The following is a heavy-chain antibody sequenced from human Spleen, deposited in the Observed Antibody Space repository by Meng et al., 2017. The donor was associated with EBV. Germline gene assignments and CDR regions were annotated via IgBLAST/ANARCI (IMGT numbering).Heavy chain of an antibody. CDR3: ASQGDEEGPVRY. CDR1: GWSFSDFY. J-gene: IGHJ4*02. V-gene: IGHV4-34*01. Sequence: QVHLQQWGAGLLKPSETLSLTCGVSGWSFSDFYWTWIRQPPGKGLECIGEINHSGSTIYSASLKSRITMSVDTSKNQVSLKLNSVTAADTAVYYCASQGDEEGPVRYWGQGPLVTVAS. CDR2: INHSGST.